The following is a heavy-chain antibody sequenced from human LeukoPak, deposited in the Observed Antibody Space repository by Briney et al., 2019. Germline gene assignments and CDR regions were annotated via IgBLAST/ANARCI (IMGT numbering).Heavy chain of an antibody. CDR1: GYTFTGYY. V-gene: IGHV1-69*05. CDR3: ASPTYYYDSSGYYYAFDI. CDR2: IIPIFGTA. D-gene: IGHD3-22*01. J-gene: IGHJ3*02. Sequence: SVKVSCKASGYTFTGYYMHWVRQAPGQGLEWMGRIIPIFGTANYAQKFQGRVTITTDESTSTAYMELSSLRSEDTAVYYCASPTYYYDSSGYYYAFDIWGQGTMVTVSS.